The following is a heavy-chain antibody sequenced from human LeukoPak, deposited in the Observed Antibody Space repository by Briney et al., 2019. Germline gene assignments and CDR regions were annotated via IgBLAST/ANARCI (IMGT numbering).Heavy chain of an antibody. J-gene: IGHJ4*02. CDR3: ARDHDILTGYSDY. V-gene: IGHV4-38-2*02. CDR1: GYSISSGYY. CDR2: IYHSGST. Sequence: SETLSLTCAVSGYSISSGYYWGWIRQPPGQGLGWIGSIYHSGSTYYNPSLKSRVTISVDTSKNQFSLKLSSVTAADTAVYYCARDHDILTGYSDYWGQGTLVTVSS. D-gene: IGHD3-9*01.